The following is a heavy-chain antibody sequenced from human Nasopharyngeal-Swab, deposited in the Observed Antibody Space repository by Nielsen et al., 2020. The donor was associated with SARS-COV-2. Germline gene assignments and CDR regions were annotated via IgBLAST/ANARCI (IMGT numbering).Heavy chain of an antibody. V-gene: IGHV1-3*01. Sequence: WVRQAPGQRLEWMGWINAGNGNTKYSRKFQGRVTITRDTSASTAYMELSSLRSEDTAVYYCARAGEAYYYYYMDVWGKGPRSPSP. CDR2: INAGNGNT. J-gene: IGHJ6*03. D-gene: IGHD1-1*01. CDR3: ARAGEAYYYYYMDV.